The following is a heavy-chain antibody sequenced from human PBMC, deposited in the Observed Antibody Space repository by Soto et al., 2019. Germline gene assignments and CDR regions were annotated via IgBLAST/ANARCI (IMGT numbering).Heavy chain of an antibody. V-gene: IGHV1-69*12. D-gene: IGHD5-12*01. CDR3: ARDLGYGDYWYFDL. J-gene: IGHJ2*01. Sequence: QVQLVQSGAEVKKPGSSVKVSCKASGGTFSSYAISWVRQAPGQGLEWMGGIIPIFGTANYAQKFQGRVTMTADEATSPAYMELSSLRSEDTAVYYCARDLGYGDYWYFDLWGRGTLVTVSS. CDR2: IIPIFGTA. CDR1: GGTFSSYA.